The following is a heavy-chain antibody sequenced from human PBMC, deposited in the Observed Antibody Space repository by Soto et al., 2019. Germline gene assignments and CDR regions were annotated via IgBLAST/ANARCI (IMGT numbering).Heavy chain of an antibody. Sequence: QVQLVESGGALVTPGGSLRLSCVASGFTFSDYYMSWIRQAPGKGLEWLSYSSSYGNTIYYVDSVKGRFTISRDNSQNTDHLQMNSISGNDAAAYYCARAPVRVVWVSAYYIDAWGKGTMVTVSS. CDR1: GFTFSDYY. D-gene: IGHD3-16*01. J-gene: IGHJ6*03. V-gene: IGHV3-11*01. CDR3: ARAPVRVVWVSAYYIDA. CDR2: SSSYGNTI.